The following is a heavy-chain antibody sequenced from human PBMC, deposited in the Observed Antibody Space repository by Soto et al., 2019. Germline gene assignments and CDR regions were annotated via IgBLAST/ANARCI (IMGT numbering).Heavy chain of an antibody. V-gene: IGHV1-69*13. CDR3: ASGFFGVVPSPFYYYYMDV. J-gene: IGHJ6*03. D-gene: IGHD3-3*01. CDR2: IIPIFGTA. Sequence: GASVKVSCKASGYTFTSYAMHWVRQAPGQRLEWMGGIIPIFGTANYAQKFQGRVTITADESTSTAYMELSSLRSEDTAVYYCASGFFGVVPSPFYYYYMDVWGKGTTVTVSS. CDR1: GYTFTSYA.